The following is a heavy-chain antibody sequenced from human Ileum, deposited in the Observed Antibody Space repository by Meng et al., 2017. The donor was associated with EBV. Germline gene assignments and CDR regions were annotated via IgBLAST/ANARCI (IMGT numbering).Heavy chain of an antibody. J-gene: IGHJ4*02. V-gene: IGHV4-34*01. CDR2: INHSGST. D-gene: IGHD3-10*01. CDR3: ARGNKVSDRGFDY. Sequence: VQLQPLGARLVKPSEPLSPTCAVYGGSFSGYYWSWIRQPPGKGLEWIGEINHSGSTNYNPSLKSRVTISVDTSKNQFSLKLSSVTAADTAVYYCARGNKVSDRGFDYWGQGTLVTVSS. CDR1: GGSFSGYY.